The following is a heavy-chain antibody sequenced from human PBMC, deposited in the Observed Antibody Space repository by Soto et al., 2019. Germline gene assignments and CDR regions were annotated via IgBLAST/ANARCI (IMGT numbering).Heavy chain of an antibody. D-gene: IGHD3-16*01. CDR3: AKDQIGDYVWGSALTLPLAYYGMDV. J-gene: IGHJ6*02. CDR2: ISGSGGST. Sequence: GGSLRLSCAASGFTFSSYAMSWVRQAPGKGLEWVSAISGSGGSTYYADSVKGRFTISRDNSKNTLYLQMNSLRAEDTAVYYCAKDQIGDYVWGSALTLPLAYYGMDVWGQGTTVTVSS. CDR1: GFTFSSYA. V-gene: IGHV3-23*01.